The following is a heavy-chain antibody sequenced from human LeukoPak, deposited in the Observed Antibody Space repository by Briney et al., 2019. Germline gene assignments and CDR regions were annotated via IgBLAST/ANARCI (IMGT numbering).Heavy chain of an antibody. V-gene: IGHV3-23*01. CDR1: GFTFSSYA. D-gene: IGHD2-2*01. J-gene: IGHJ4*02. CDR2: ISGSGGST. CDR3: AKDYCSSTSCRILYYFDY. Sequence: LGGSLRLSCAASGFTFSSYAMSWVRQAPGKGLEWVSAISGSGGSTYYADSVKGRFTISRDNSKNTLYLQMNSLRAEDTAVYYCAKDYCSSTSCRILYYFDYWGQGTLVTVSS.